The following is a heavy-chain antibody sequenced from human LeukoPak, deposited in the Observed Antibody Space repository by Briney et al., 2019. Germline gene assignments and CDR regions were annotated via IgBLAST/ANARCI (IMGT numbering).Heavy chain of an antibody. J-gene: IGHJ6*03. CDR2: IYTSGST. CDR3: AREEAAADPDYYYYMDV. D-gene: IGHD6-13*01. V-gene: IGHV4-4*07. CDR1: GGSISSYY. Sequence: PSETLSLTCTVSGGSISSYYWSWIRQPAAKGPEWIGRIYTSGSTNYNPSLKSRVTMSVDTSKNQFSLKLSSVTAADTAVYYCAREEAAADPDYYYYMDVWGKGTTVTVSS.